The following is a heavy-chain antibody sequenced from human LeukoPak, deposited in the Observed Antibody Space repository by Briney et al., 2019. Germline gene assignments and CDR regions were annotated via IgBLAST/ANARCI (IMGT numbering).Heavy chain of an antibody. CDR3: ARGVDNYYGSGSCDY. Sequence: SQTLSLTCAISGDSVSSNIAAWNWIRQSPSRGLEWLGRTYYRSKWYNDYAVSVKSRIAINSDTSNNQFSLHLNSVTPEDTAVYYCARGVDNYYGSGSCDYWGQGTLVTVSS. D-gene: IGHD3-10*01. J-gene: IGHJ4*02. CDR2: TYYRSKWYN. CDR1: GDSVSSNIAA. V-gene: IGHV6-1*01.